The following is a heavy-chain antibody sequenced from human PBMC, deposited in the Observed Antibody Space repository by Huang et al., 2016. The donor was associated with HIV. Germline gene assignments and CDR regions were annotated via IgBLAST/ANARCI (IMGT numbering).Heavy chain of an antibody. D-gene: IGHD3-22*01. J-gene: IGHJ4*02. V-gene: IGHV3-43*01. CDR1: GFPFRDYH. CDR2: ISGDGSTT. CDR3: TGIFYDSTGYYYHY. Sequence: EVQLVQSGGVAIKPGGSLRLSCAASGFPFRDYHMHWVRQVPGKGLEWVALISGDGSTTKYGDSVKGRFTISRDNSKDSLYLQMNSLKTEDTAFYYCTGIFYDSTGYYYHYWGQGTLVTVSS.